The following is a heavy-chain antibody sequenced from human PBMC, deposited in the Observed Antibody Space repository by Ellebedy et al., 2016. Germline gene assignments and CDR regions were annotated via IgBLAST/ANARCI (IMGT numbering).Heavy chain of an antibody. V-gene: IGHV3-30*03. J-gene: IGHJ6*02. CDR2: ISYDGSNK. CDR3: ARKPPRAEEGPGPPRYSSSWSPYYYYGMDV. D-gene: IGHD6-13*01. CDR1: GFTFSSYG. Sequence: GGSLRLXCAASGFTFSSYGMHWVRQAPGKGLEWVAVISYDGSNKYYADSVKGRFTISRDNSKNTLYLQMNSLRAEDTAVYYCARKPPRAEEGPGPPRYSSSWSPYYYYGMDVWGQGTTVTVSS.